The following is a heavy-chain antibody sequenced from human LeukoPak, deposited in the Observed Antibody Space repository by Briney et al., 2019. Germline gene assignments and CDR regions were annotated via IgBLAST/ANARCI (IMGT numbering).Heavy chain of an antibody. CDR2: IYTSGST. CDR3: ATSSGWPDYYYYYMEV. J-gene: IGHJ6*03. Sequence: PSETLFLTCTVSGGSISSGSYYWSWIRQPAGKGLEWIGRIYTSGSTNYNPSLKSRVTISADTSKNQFSLKLSSVTAADTAVYYCATSSGWPDYYYYYMEVWGKGTTVTVSS. V-gene: IGHV4-61*02. CDR1: GGSISSGSYY. D-gene: IGHD6-19*01.